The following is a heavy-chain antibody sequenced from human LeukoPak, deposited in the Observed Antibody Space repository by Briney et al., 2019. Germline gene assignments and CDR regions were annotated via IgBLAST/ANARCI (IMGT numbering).Heavy chain of an antibody. D-gene: IGHD5-24*01. CDR3: ASSGRGGYNWWGPFDY. CDR1: GFTFSSYS. J-gene: IGHJ4*02. Sequence: GGSLRLSCAASGFTFSSYSMNWVRQAPGKGLEWVSSISSSSSYIYYADSVKGRFTISRDNAKNSLYLQMNSLRAEDTAVYYCASSGRGGYNWWGPFDYWGQGTLVTVSS. CDR2: ISSSSSYI. V-gene: IGHV3-21*01.